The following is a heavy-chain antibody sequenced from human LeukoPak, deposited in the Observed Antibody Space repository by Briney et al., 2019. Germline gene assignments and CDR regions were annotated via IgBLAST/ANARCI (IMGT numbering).Heavy chain of an antibody. D-gene: IGHD3-3*01. CDR3: ARDGGYDFWSGYYQDY. CDR2: ISNDGSNI. CDR1: GFAFSSYA. V-gene: IGHV3-30*04. J-gene: IGHJ4*02. Sequence: GGSLRLSCAASGFAFSSYATHWVRQAPGKGLEWVAVISNDGSNIYYADSVKGRFTISRDNSKNTLYLQMNSLRAEDTAVYYCARDGGYDFWSGYYQDYWGQGTLVTVSS.